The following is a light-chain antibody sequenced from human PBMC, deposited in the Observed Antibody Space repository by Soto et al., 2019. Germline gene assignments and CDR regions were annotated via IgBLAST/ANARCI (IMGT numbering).Light chain of an antibody. J-gene: IGLJ1*01. CDR2: EVT. CDR1: TSDIGAYNY. CDR3: SSFAGTTIFV. Sequence: QSALTQPPSASGSPGQSVTISCTGTTSDIGAYNYVSWYQQRPGKAPKLLIYEVTSRPSGVPDRIFGSKYDTTASLTVSGLQDDDEADYYCSSFAGTTIFVFGTGTKVTVL. V-gene: IGLV2-8*01.